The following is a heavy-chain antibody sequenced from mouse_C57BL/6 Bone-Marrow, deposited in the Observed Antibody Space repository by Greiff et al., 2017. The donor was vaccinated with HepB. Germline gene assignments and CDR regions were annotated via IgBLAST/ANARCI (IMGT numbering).Heavy chain of an antibody. V-gene: IGHV7-1*01. CDR2: SRNKANDYTT. CDR1: GFTFSDFY. J-gene: IGHJ4*01. CDR3: ARDSYYYGSSPYAMDY. D-gene: IGHD1-1*01. Sequence: EVQRVESGGGLVQSGRSLRLSCATSGFTFSDFYMEWVRQAPGKGLEWIAASRNKANDYTTEYSASVKGRFIVSRDTSQSILYLQMNALRAEDTAIYYCARDSYYYGSSPYAMDYWGQGTSVTVSS.